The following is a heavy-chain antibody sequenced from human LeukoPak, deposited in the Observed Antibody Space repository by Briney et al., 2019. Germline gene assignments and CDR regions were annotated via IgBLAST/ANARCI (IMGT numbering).Heavy chain of an antibody. CDR2: TYYRSRWYN. CDR1: GDRVSSNSAA. CDR3: ARDRWSYYFDY. D-gene: IGHD6-13*01. V-gene: IGHV6-1*01. J-gene: IGHJ4*02. Sequence: SQTLSLTCAVSGDRVSSNSAAWNWIRQSSSRGLEWLGRTYYRSRWYNDYAVSVKSRITINPDTSKNQFSLQLNSVTPEDTAVYYCARDRWSYYFDYWGQGTLVTVSS.